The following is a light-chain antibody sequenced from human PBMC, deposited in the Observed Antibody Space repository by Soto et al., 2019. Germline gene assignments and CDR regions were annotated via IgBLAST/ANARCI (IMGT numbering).Light chain of an antibody. Sequence: QSALTQPAAGYGSPGQSITISCTGTSSDVGSYNLVSWYQQHPGKAPKLMIYEGSKRPSGVSNRFSGSKSGNTGSLTIAGLKAEDEADYYCCSYAGSSTWVFGGGTKLTVL. V-gene: IGLV2-23*01. CDR1: SSDVGSYNL. CDR2: EGS. CDR3: CSYAGSSTWV. J-gene: IGLJ3*02.